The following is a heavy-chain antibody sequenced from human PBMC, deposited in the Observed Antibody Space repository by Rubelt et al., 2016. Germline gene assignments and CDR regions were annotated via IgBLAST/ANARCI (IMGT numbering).Heavy chain of an antibody. V-gene: IGHV6-1*01. D-gene: IGHD6-25*01. CDR2: TYYRSKWYN. CDR3: TRATAVSFDY. Sequence: VSSSSAVWDWIRQSPSRGFEWLGRTYYRSKWYNDYAVSVKSRITINPDTSKNHVSLQLNSVTPEDTAVYYCTRATAVSFDYWGQGTLVAVSS. J-gene: IGHJ4*02. CDR1: VSSSSAV.